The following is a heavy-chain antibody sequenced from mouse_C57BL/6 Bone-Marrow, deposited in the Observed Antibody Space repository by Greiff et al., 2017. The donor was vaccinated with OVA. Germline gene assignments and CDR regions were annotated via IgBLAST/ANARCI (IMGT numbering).Heavy chain of an antibody. J-gene: IGHJ1*03. Sequence: ESGPGILQPSQTLSLTCSFSGFSLSTFGMGVGWIRQPSGKGLEWLAHIWWDDDKYYNPALKSRLTISKDTSKNQVFLKIANVDTADTATDYCARRPYYGSSYWYFDVWGTGTTVTVSS. CDR1: GFSLSTFGMG. V-gene: IGHV8-8*01. D-gene: IGHD1-1*01. CDR2: IWWDDDK. CDR3: ARRPYYGSSYWYFDV.